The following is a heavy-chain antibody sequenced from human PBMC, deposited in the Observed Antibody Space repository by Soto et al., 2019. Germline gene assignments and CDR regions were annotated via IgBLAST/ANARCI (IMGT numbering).Heavy chain of an antibody. CDR2: ISYDGSNK. D-gene: IGHD2-8*01. Sequence: GGSLRLTCAASGFTFSSYAMHWVRQAPGKGLEWVAVISYDGSNKYYADSVKGRFTISRDNSKNTLYLQMNSLRAEDTAVYYCARDPFGYCTNGVCYDYYYYGMDVWGQGTTVTVSS. J-gene: IGHJ6*02. CDR3: ARDPFGYCTNGVCYDYYYYGMDV. V-gene: IGHV3-30-3*01. CDR1: GFTFSSYA.